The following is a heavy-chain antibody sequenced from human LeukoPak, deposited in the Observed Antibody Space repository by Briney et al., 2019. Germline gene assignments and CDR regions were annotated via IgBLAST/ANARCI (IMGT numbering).Heavy chain of an antibody. CDR3: AKRCFTSGSFACIDY. D-gene: IGHD3-10*01. J-gene: IGHJ4*02. CDR2: VRYDGTDK. Sequence: GGSLRLSCVASGFTFSSYGMHWVRQAPGKGLEWVAFVRYDGTDKYYADSVKGRFSISRDNSKNTLYLHMNSLRAEDTAIYYCAKRCFTSGSFACIDYWGQEALVTVSS. CDR1: GFTFSSYG. V-gene: IGHV3-30*02.